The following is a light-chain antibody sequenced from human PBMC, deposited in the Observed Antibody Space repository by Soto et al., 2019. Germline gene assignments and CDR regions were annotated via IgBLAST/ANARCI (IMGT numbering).Light chain of an antibody. V-gene: IGKV3-11*01. J-gene: IGKJ5*01. CDR3: QQRNSWPPIT. Sequence: EIVLTQSPVTLSLSPGERATLSCRASQSVMTYLAWYQVKHGQAPRLLIYDASSRASGVPARFSGSGSGTDFTLTISSLEPEDFARYYCQQRNSWPPITFGQGTRLEIK. CDR1: QSVMTY. CDR2: DAS.